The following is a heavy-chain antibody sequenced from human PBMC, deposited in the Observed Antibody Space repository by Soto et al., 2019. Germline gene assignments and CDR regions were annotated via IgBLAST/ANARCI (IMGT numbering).Heavy chain of an antibody. CDR1: GGSISSYD. V-gene: IGHV4-59*08. J-gene: IGHJ4*02. Sequence: PSETLSVTCTVAGGSISSYDWSWIRQPPGKGLEWIGYIYYSGSTNYNPSLKSRVTISVDTSKNQFSLKLSSVTAADTAVYYCARIFHDYGDYWLYYFDYWGQGTLVTVS. CDR3: ARIFHDYGDYWLYYFDY. CDR2: IYYSGST. D-gene: IGHD4-17*01.